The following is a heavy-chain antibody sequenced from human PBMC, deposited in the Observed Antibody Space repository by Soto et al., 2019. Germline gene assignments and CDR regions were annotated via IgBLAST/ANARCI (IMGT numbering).Heavy chain of an antibody. Sequence: QVQLVQSGAEVKKPGSSVKVSCKASGGTFSSYAISWVRQAPGQGLEWMGGIIPIFGTANYAQKFQGRVTITADESTSTAYMELSSLRSEDPAVYYCARGSSGSYHLGYYAMDVWGQGTTVTVSS. D-gene: IGHD1-26*01. CDR2: IIPIFGTA. CDR1: GGTFSSYA. V-gene: IGHV1-69*01. J-gene: IGHJ6*02. CDR3: ARGSSGSYHLGYYAMDV.